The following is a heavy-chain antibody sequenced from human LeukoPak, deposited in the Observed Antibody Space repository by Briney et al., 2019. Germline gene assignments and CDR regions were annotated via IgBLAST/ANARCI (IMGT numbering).Heavy chain of an antibody. D-gene: IGHD3-10*01. CDR3: ARHVGNSGSGSYLTYFDY. Sequence: SSETLSLTCTVSGGSIKGYHWSWIRQPPGKGLEWIGYIYSNEATEYKPSLKSRVTISVDTSKNQFSLKLSSVTAADTAVYYCARHVGNSGSGSYLTYFDYWGQGTLVTVSS. J-gene: IGHJ4*02. CDR2: IYSNEAT. CDR1: GGSIKGYH. V-gene: IGHV4-59*08.